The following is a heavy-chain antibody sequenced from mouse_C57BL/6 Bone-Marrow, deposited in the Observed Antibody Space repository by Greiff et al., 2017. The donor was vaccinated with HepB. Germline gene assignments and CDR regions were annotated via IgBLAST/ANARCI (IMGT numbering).Heavy chain of an antibody. CDR1: GYAFTNYL. CDR3: ARDDPFYTGDY. V-gene: IGHV1-54*01. CDR2: INPGSGGT. D-gene: IGHD2-12*01. Sequence: VQLQQSGAELVRPGTSVKVSCKASGYAFTNYLLEWVKQRPGQGLEWIGVINPGSGGTNYNEKFKGKATLTADKSSSTAYMQLSRLTSEDTADYFCARDDPFYTGDYWGQGTSVTVTS. J-gene: IGHJ4*01.